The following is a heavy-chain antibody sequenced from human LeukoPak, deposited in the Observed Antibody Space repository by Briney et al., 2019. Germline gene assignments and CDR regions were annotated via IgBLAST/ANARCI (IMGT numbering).Heavy chain of an antibody. Sequence: ASETLSLTCTLSGASLSTYYWTCVRQPPGQGVGWIGYISDNGRKDQHPPLKTRVTISIYSSKNQFSLNLSSVTTADTAVYYCARGIERVSVAAGWIDFWGQGTLVTVSS. CDR1: GASLSTYY. CDR2: ISDNGRK. J-gene: IGHJ4*02. CDR3: ARGIERVSVAAGWIDF. D-gene: IGHD3-3*01. V-gene: IGHV4-59*13.